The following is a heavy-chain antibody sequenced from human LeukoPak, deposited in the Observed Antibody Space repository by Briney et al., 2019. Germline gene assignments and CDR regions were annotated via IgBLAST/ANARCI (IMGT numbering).Heavy chain of an antibody. D-gene: IGHD1-26*01. V-gene: IGHV1-2*02. CDR1: GYTFTGYY. Sequence: ASVKVSCKASGYTFTGYYMHWVRQAPGQGLEWMGWINPNSGGTNYAQKFQGRVTMTRDTSISTAYMELSRLRSDDTAVYYCARARWELPRIDYWGQGTLVTVSS. CDR2: INPNSGGT. J-gene: IGHJ4*02. CDR3: ARARWELPRIDY.